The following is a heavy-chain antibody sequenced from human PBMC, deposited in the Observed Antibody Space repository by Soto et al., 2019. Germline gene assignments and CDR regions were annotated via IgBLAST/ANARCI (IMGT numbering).Heavy chain of an antibody. CDR1: GFTFSSYG. CDR3: AKDPLRYSSGWDPYYYYYGMDV. D-gene: IGHD6-19*01. CDR2: ISYDGSNK. J-gene: IGHJ6*02. V-gene: IGHV3-30*18. Sequence: GGSLRLSCAASGFTFSSYGMHWVRQAPGKGLEWVAVISYDGSNKYYADSVKGRFTISRDNSKNTLYLQMNSLRAEDTAVYYCAKDPLRYSSGWDPYYYYYGMDVWGQGTTVTVSS.